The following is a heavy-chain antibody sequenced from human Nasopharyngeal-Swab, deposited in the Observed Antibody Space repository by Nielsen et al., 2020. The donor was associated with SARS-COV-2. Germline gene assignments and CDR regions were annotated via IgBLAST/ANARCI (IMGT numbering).Heavy chain of an antibody. CDR2: MNPKSGVT. D-gene: IGHD7-27*01. CDR3: ARDATGDEYFDY. J-gene: IGHJ4*02. V-gene: IGHV1-2*02. Sequence: WAGQAPGRGFEWMGWMNPKSGVTSYAQKFQGRVTMTWDTSTSTAYMELSRLRSDDTAVYYCARDATGDEYFDYWGQGTLVTVSS.